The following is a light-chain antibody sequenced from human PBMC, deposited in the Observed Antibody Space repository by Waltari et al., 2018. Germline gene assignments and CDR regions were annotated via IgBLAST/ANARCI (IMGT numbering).Light chain of an antibody. V-gene: IGLV1-51*01. J-gene: IGLJ2*01. CDR3: GTWDSSLSAVV. CDR2: DNN. CDR1: RPNIGNNG. Sequence: QSVLTQPPSVSAAPGQKVSMSCSGSRPNIGNNGFSWYQQLPGTAPKLLIYDNNKLPSGIPDRFSGSHSGTSATLGITGLQTGDEADYYCGTWDSSLSAVVFGGGTKLTVL.